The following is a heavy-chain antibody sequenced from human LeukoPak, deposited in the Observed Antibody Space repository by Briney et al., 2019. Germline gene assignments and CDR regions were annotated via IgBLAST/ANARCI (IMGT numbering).Heavy chain of an antibody. CDR3: ARDAPYSSGWHGLDY. J-gene: IGHJ4*02. D-gene: IGHD6-19*01. V-gene: IGHV4-31*03. Sequence: SETLSLTSTVSGGSISSSNYYWGWIRQPPGKGLEWIGYIYYSGSTYYNPSLKSRVTISVDTSKNQFSLKLSSVTAADTAVYYCARDAPYSSGWHGLDYWGQGTLVTVSS. CDR1: GGSISSSNYY. CDR2: IYYSGST.